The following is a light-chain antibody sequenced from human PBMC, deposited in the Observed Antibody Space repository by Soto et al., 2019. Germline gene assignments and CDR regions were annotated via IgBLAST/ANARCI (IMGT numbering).Light chain of an antibody. V-gene: IGLV2-14*03. CDR1: SSDVGAYDY. CDR3: SSYTSSSTRV. Sequence: QSVLTQPASVSGSPRQSITISCTGTSSDVGAYDYVSWYQQHPDKAPKLMIYEVSNRPSGVSNRFSGSKSVNTATLTISGLQADDEADYYCSSYTSSSTRVFGTGTKVTV. CDR2: EVS. J-gene: IGLJ1*01.